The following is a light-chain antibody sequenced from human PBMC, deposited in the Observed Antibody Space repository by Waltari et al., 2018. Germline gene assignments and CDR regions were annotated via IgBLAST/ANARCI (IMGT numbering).Light chain of an antibody. CDR3: QQYVSSPWT. J-gene: IGKJ1*01. CDR2: GAS. Sequence: DTVLTQSPGTMSLSPGERATLSCRASQSVNSNYLAWYQQRHGQAPRLLIYGASSRATGIPDRFSGSGSGTDFTLTISRLEPEDVAVYYCQQYVSSPWTFGQGTKVEIK. CDR1: QSVNSNY. V-gene: IGKV3-20*01.